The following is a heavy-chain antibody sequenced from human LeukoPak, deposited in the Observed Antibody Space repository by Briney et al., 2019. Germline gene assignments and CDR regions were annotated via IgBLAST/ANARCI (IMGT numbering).Heavy chain of an antibody. CDR2: IYYSGST. Sequence: SETLSLTCTVSGGSISSSSYYWAWIRQSPGKGLEWIGSIYYSGSTYYNLSLKGRATISVDTSKSLFSLRVTSVTAADTAVYFCARLPGGRDWYFELWGRGTLVTVSS. J-gene: IGHJ2*01. CDR3: ARLPGGRDWYFEL. D-gene: IGHD3-10*01. CDR1: GGSISSSSYY. V-gene: IGHV4-39*01.